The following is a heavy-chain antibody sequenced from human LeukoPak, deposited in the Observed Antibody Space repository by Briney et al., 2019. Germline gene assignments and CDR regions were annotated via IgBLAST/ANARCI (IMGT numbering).Heavy chain of an antibody. CDR3: ARERYFCSSTSCNNWFDP. Sequence: PQTLSLTCTVSGGSISSGGYYWSWIRQHPGKGLEWIGYIYYSGSTYYNPSLKSRVTISVDTSKNQFSLKLSSVTAADTAVYYCARERYFCSSTSCNNWFDPWGQGTLVTVSS. D-gene: IGHD2-2*01. J-gene: IGHJ5*02. CDR1: GGSISSGGYY. V-gene: IGHV4-31*03. CDR2: IYYSGST.